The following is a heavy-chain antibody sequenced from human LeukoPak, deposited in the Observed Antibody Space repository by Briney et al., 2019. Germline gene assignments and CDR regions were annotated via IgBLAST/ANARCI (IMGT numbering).Heavy chain of an antibody. Sequence: LETLSLTCAVSGYSISSGHYWGWIRPPPGKGLEWIGSFYHSGSTYYNPSLKSRVTISVDTSKNQFSLKLSSVTAADTAVYYCASSGEPLFDYWGQGTLVTVSS. CDR1: GYSISSGHY. D-gene: IGHD6-19*01. J-gene: IGHJ4*02. CDR3: ASSGEPLFDY. CDR2: FYHSGST. V-gene: IGHV4-38-2*01.